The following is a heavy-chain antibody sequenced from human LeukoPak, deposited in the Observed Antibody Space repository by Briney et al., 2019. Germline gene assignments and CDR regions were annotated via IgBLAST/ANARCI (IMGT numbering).Heavy chain of an antibody. CDR2: ISWNSGSI. CDR3: PTNYPSTFN. V-gene: IGHV3-9*01. J-gene: IGHJ4*02. CDR1: GFTFDDYA. D-gene: IGHD3-10*01. Sequence: PGRSLRLSCAASGFTFDDYAMHWVRQAPGKGLEWVSVISWNSGSIGYADSVKDRFTISRDNPKNALDLQMNNLRADDTACHYFPTNYPSTFNWRQGRLVTVCS.